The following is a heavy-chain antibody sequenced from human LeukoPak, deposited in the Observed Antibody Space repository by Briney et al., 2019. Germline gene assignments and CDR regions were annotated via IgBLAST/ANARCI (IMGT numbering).Heavy chain of an antibody. J-gene: IGHJ4*02. V-gene: IGHV3-30*04. CDR3: AREMYSGYGSVDY. CDR2: ISYDGSNK. D-gene: IGHD5-12*01. CDR1: GFTFSSYA. Sequence: RPGGSLRLSCAASGFTFSSYAMHWVRQAPGKGLEWVAVISYDGSNKYYADSVKGRFTISRDNSKNTLYLQMNSLRAEDTAVYYCAREMYSGYGSVDYWGQGTLVTVSS.